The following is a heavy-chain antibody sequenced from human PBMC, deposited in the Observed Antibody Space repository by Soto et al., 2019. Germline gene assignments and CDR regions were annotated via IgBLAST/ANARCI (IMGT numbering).Heavy chain of an antibody. D-gene: IGHD3-10*01. CDR1: GGSISSYY. J-gene: IGHJ5*02. V-gene: IGHV4-59*01. Sequence: PSETLSLTCTVSGGSISSYYWSWIRQPPGKGLEWIGYIYYSGSTNYNPSLKSRVTISVDTSKNQFSLKLSSVTAADTAVYYCASFLLRAGSWRRSRNWCDPWGQDTLVTVSP. CDR3: ASFLLRAGSWRRSRNWCDP. CDR2: IYYSGST.